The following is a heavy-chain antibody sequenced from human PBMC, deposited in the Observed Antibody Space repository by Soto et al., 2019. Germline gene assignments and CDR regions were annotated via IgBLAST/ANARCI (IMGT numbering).Heavy chain of an antibody. J-gene: IGHJ4*02. CDR3: ARLYSSSFSGFDY. D-gene: IGHD6-13*01. V-gene: IGHV4-39*01. CDR2: IYYSGST. Sequence: SETLSLTCAVSGGSTSSSDYYWAWIRQPPGKGLEWIGSIYYSGSTYYNPSLKSRVTISVDTSKNQFSLKLSSVTAADTAVYYCARLYSSSFSGFDYWGQGTLVTVSS. CDR1: GGSTSSSDYY.